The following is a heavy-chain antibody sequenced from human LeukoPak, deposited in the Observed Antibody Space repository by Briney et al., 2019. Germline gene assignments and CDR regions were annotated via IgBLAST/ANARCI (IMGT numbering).Heavy chain of an antibody. CDR1: GYTFTSYD. Sequence: ASVKVSCKASGYTFTSYDFNWVRQATGQRPEWLGWMSPNSGDTGYAQKFQDRVTMTRNTSISTAYMELSSLRSDDTAVYYCARGPPNWGYDYWGPGTLVTVSS. V-gene: IGHV1-8*01. J-gene: IGHJ4*02. D-gene: IGHD7-27*01. CDR2: MSPNSGDT. CDR3: ARGPPNWGYDY.